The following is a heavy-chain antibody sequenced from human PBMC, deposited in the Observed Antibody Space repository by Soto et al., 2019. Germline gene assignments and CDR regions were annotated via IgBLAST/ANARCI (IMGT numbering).Heavy chain of an antibody. V-gene: IGHV2-5*02. Sequence: SGPTLVNPTQTLTLTCTFSGFSLSTSGVGVDWIRQPPGKALEWLAVIYWDDDKGYSPSLKNRLTITKDTSKNQVVLTMTNMDPVDTATYYCAHTVGLVVVTSEDEYFQHWGQGTQVTVSS. J-gene: IGHJ1*01. D-gene: IGHD2-15*01. CDR1: GFSLSTSGVG. CDR2: IYWDDDK. CDR3: AHTVGLVVVTSEDEYFQH.